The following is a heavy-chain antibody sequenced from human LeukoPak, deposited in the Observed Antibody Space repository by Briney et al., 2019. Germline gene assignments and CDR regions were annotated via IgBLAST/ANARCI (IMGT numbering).Heavy chain of an antibody. D-gene: IGHD3-9*01. J-gene: IGHJ4*02. V-gene: IGHV1-18*04. CDR3: ARDLDILTAYDSGY. Sequence: ASVKVSCKASGYTFTTYGITWVRQAPGQGLEWMGWISAYNGNTHYAQNLQGRVTMTTDTSTSTAYMELRGLRSDDTAVYYCARDLDILTAYDSGYWGQGTLVTVSS. CDR2: ISAYNGNT. CDR1: GYTFTTYG.